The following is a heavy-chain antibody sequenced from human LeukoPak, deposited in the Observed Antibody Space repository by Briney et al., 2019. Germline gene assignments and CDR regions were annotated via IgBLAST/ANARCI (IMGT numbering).Heavy chain of an antibody. J-gene: IGHJ4*02. Sequence: SETLSLTCTVSGGSISRGDYYWSWIRQPPGKGLEWIGYIYYSGSTYYNPSLKSRVTISVDTSKNQFSLKLSSVTAVDTAVYYCARVLGVAAVDDYWGQGTLVTVSS. V-gene: IGHV4-30-4*01. D-gene: IGHD6-13*01. CDR2: IYYSGST. CDR1: GGSISRGDYY. CDR3: ARVLGVAAVDDY.